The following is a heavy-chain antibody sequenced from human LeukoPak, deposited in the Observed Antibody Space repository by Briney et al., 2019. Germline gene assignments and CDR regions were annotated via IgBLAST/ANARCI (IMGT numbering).Heavy chain of an antibody. Sequence: SETLSLTCAVYGGSFSGYYWSWIRQPPGKGLEWIGEINHSGSTNYNPSLKSRVTISVDTSKNRFSLKLSSVTAADTAVYYCASRPRGYSYGYSLLRFDPWGQGTLVTVSS. CDR2: INHSGST. D-gene: IGHD5-18*01. V-gene: IGHV4-34*01. CDR3: ASRPRGYSYGYSLLRFDP. CDR1: GGSFSGYY. J-gene: IGHJ5*02.